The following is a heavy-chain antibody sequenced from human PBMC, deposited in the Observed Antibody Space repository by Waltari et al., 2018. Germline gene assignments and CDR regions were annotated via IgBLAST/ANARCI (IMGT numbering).Heavy chain of an antibody. Sequence: QVQLVQSGAEVKKPGSSVKVSCKASGGTFSSYAISWVRQAPGQGLEWMGGIIPILGIANYAQKFQGRVTITADKSTSTAYMELSSLRSEDTAVYYCAISEPGSGYYSHYYYYMDVWGKGTTVTVSS. D-gene: IGHD3-3*01. V-gene: IGHV1-69*10. J-gene: IGHJ6*03. CDR2: IIPILGIA. CDR3: AISEPGSGYYSHYYYYMDV. CDR1: GGTFSSYA.